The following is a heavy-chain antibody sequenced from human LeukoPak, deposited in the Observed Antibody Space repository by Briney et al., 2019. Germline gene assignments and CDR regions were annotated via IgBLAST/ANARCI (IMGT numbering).Heavy chain of an antibody. V-gene: IGHV4-34*01. CDR1: GGSFSGYY. CDR2: INHSGST. D-gene: IGHD3-10*01. Sequence: SETLSLTCAVYGGSFSGYYWSWIRHPPGKGLEWIGEINHSGSTNYNPSLKSRVTISIDTSKNQFSLKVSSVTAADTAVYVCAGAPSATKGWFDPWGQGTLVTVSS. CDR3: AGAPSATKGWFDP. J-gene: IGHJ5*02.